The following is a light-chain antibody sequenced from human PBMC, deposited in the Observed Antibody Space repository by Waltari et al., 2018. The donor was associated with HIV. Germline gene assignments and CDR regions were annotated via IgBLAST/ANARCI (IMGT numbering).Light chain of an antibody. CDR3: QQSYKIPRT. J-gene: IGKJ4*01. V-gene: IGKV1-39*01. CDR1: QRIDTS. Sequence: DIQMTQSPSSLSASVGATVTSTCRASQRIDTSLNWYQHKPGQAPQLLIYAAFNLQSGVPSRFTGGGLGTEFTLTINTLQVEDFATYYCQQSYKIPRTFGGGTKLEIK. CDR2: AAF.